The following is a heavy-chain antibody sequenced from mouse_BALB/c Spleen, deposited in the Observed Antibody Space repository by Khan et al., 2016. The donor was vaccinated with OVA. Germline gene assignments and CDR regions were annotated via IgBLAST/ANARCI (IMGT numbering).Heavy chain of an antibody. D-gene: IGHD1-1*01. CDR3: TRIYRSDFDY. CDR1: GYSFTGYF. CDR2: INPHIGET. V-gene: IGHV1-20*02. Sequence: EVELVESGPELVKPGASVKISCKASGYSFTGYFMNWVMQSHGKSLEWIGRINPHIGETFYNQKFKGKATLTVDKSSSTAHMELRSLASEDSAVYYCTRIYRSDFDYWGQGTTLTVSS. J-gene: IGHJ2*01.